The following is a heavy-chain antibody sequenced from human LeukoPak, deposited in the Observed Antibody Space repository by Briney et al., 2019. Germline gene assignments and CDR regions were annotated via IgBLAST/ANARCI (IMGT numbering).Heavy chain of an antibody. Sequence: SETLSLTCTVSGGSIGTYYWSWIRQPPGKGLEWIGYIYYSGSTNHNPSLKSRVTISVDTSKDQFSLKLRSVTAADTAVYYCATVNSNNWFDPWGQGALVTVSS. CDR2: IYYSGST. J-gene: IGHJ5*02. V-gene: IGHV4-59*12. CDR1: GGSIGTYY. D-gene: IGHD4-11*01. CDR3: ATVNSNNWFDP.